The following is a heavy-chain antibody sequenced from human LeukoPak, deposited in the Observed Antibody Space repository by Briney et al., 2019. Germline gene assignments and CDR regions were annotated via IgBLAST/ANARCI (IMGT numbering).Heavy chain of an antibody. V-gene: IGHV3-30*02. Sequence: PGGSLRLSCAASGFTFSSYGMHWVRQAPGKGLEWVAFIRYDGSNEYYADSVKGRFTISRDNSKNTLYLQMNSLRAEDTAVYYCAKDAQYSSGWYGRRSYYYYGMDAWGQGTTVTVS. J-gene: IGHJ6*02. D-gene: IGHD6-19*01. CDR2: IRYDGSNE. CDR3: AKDAQYSSGWYGRRSYYYYGMDA. CDR1: GFTFSSYG.